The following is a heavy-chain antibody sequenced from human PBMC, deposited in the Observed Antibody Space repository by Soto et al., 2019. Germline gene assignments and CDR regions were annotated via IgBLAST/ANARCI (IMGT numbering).Heavy chain of an antibody. D-gene: IGHD6-19*01. CDR3: ARDKDSSGWFNYFDY. V-gene: IGHV3-11*06. Sequence: GGSLRLSCAASGFTFSDYYMSWIRQAPGKGLEWVSYISSSSSYTNYADSVKGRFTISRDNAKNSLYLQMNSLRAEDTAVYYCARDKDSSGWFNYFDYWGQGTLVTVS. J-gene: IGHJ4*02. CDR1: GFTFSDYY. CDR2: ISSSSSYT.